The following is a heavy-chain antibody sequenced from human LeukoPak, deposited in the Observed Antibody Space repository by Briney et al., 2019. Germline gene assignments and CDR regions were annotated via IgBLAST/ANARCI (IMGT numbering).Heavy chain of an antibody. V-gene: IGHV3-73*01. Sequence: GGSLKLSCAASGFTFSGSAMHWVRQAPGKGLEWVGGIRSKANSYATAYAASVKGRFTISRDDSKNTAYLQMNSRKTEDTAVYYCTRLQYGSGTDYWGQGGLVTVSS. J-gene: IGHJ4*02. D-gene: IGHD3-10*01. CDR2: IRSKANSYAT. CDR1: GFTFSGSA. CDR3: TRLQYGSGTDY.